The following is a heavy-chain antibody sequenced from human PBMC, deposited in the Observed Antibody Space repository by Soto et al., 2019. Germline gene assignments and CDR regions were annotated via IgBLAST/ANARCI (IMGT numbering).Heavy chain of an antibody. CDR1: GFTFSTYW. Sequence: EVQLVESGGALVQPGGSLRLSCAASGFTFSTYWMTWVRQAPGKGLEWVANINQDGSETYSVDSVKGRFTISRDNAKNSLLLEMNSLRGEDTAVYYCARQYSSMLDLWGQGTLVTVSS. D-gene: IGHD6-13*01. V-gene: IGHV3-7*03. J-gene: IGHJ4*02. CDR3: ARQYSSMLDL. CDR2: INQDGSET.